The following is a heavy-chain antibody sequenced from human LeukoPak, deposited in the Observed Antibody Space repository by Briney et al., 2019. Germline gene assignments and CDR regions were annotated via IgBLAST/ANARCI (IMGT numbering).Heavy chain of an antibody. CDR1: GGSISSGDYY. V-gene: IGHV4-30-4*01. CDR3: ARGRHGNLGFDWSLYYYGMDV. D-gene: IGHD3-9*01. CDR2: IYYSGST. J-gene: IGHJ6*02. Sequence: PSETLSLTCTVSGGSISSGDYYWSWIRQPPGKGLEWIGYIYYSGSTYYNPSLKSRVTISVDTSKNQFSLKLSSVAAADTAVYYCARGRHGNLGFDWSLYYYGMDVRGQGTTVTVSS.